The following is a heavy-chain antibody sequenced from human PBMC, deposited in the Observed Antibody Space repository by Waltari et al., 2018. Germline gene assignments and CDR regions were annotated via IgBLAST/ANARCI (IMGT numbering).Heavy chain of an antibody. CDR3: AREGSLYSSTGGWIGP. D-gene: IGHD2-2*01. CDR1: NASLNHHY. CDR2: INQITGDT. V-gene: IGHV4-59*11. J-gene: IGHJ5*01. Sequence: QVHLQESGPGLVKPSETLSLTCTVSNASLNHHYCSWIRQPPGKRMEWIGWINQITGDTNYNPSLESRVIISSDISKNQFSLKLTSVTAADTAIYYCAREGSLYSSTGGWIGPWGQGMLVTVSS.